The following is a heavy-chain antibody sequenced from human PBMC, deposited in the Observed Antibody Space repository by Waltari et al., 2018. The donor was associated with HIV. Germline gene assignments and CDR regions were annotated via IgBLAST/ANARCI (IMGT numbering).Heavy chain of an antibody. CDR3: AKDLRIAATNT. CDR2: ISGCSRDI. CDR1: GFTFSSYR. V-gene: IGHV3-21*04. D-gene: IGHD6-13*01. Sequence: EVQLVESGGGLVKPGGSLRLSCAASGFTFSSYRMTWFRQAPGKGLEGVSSISGCSRDIFYADSVRGRFTISRDNSKSTMYLQMNSLRAEDTAVYYCAKDLRIAATNTWGQGTLVTVSS. J-gene: IGHJ5*02.